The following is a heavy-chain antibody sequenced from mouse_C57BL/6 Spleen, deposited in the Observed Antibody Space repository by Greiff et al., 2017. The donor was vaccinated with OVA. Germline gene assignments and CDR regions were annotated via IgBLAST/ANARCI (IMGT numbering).Heavy chain of an antibody. CDR2: IRNKANNHAT. CDR3: TREWGSVFDY. Sequence: EVQLVESGGGLVQPGGSMKLSCAASGFTFSDAWMDWVRQSPEKGLEWVAEIRNKANNHATYYAESVKGRFTISRDDSKSSVYLQMNSLRAEDTGIYYCTREWGSVFDYWGQGTTLTVSS. V-gene: IGHV6-6*01. CDR1: GFTFSDAW. D-gene: IGHD1-1*02. J-gene: IGHJ2*01.